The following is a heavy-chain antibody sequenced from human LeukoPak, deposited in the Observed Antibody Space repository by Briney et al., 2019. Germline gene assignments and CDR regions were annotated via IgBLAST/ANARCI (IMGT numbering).Heavy chain of an antibody. Sequence: ASVKVSCKASGYTFTGYYMHWVRQAPGQGLEWMGWINPNSGGTNYAQKFQGRVTMTRDTSISTAYMELSRLRSDDTAVYYCARDQRNLYYYDSSGYTFGYWGQGTLVTVSS. J-gene: IGHJ4*02. D-gene: IGHD3-22*01. CDR3: ARDQRNLYYYDSSGYTFGY. V-gene: IGHV1-2*02. CDR1: GYTFTGYY. CDR2: INPNSGGT.